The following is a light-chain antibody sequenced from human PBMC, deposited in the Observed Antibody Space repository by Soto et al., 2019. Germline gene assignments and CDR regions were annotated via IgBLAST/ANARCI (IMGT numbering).Light chain of an antibody. J-gene: IGKJ4*01. CDR1: QSLSSY. CDR2: DAS. CDR3: QQRSNWPPLT. V-gene: IGKV3-11*01. Sequence: EIVLTQSPATLSLSPGERATLSCRASQSLSSYLAWYQQKPGQAPRLLIFDASNRATGIPARFCGSGSGTDFTLPISSLEPEDFAVYYCQQRSNWPPLTFGGGTKVEIK.